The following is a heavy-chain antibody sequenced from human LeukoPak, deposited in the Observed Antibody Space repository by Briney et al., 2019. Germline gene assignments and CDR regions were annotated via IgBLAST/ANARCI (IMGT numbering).Heavy chain of an antibody. J-gene: IGHJ4*02. CDR1: GYTFINYD. CDR3: ARQWFGDPPDY. D-gene: IGHD3-10*01. CDR2: ISAYNGNT. Sequence: ASVSVSCKASGYTFINYDINWVRQAPGQGLEWMGWISAYNGNTNYAQKLQGRVTMTTDTSTSTAYMELRSLRSDDTAVYYCARQWFGDPPDYWGQGTLVTVSS. V-gene: IGHV1-18*01.